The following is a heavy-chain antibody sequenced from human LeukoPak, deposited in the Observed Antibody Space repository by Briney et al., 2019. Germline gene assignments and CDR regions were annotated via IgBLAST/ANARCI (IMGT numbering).Heavy chain of an antibody. CDR1: GFTFSSYG. CDR3: ARDRAVAARREYYFDY. V-gene: IGHV3-33*01. CDR2: IWYDGSNK. Sequence: PGGSLRLSCAASGFTFSSYGMHWVRQAPGKGLEWVAVIWYDGSNKYYADSVKGRFTISRDNSKNTLYLQMNSLRAEDTAVYYCARDRAVAARREYYFDYWGQGTLVTVSS. J-gene: IGHJ4*02. D-gene: IGHD6-19*01.